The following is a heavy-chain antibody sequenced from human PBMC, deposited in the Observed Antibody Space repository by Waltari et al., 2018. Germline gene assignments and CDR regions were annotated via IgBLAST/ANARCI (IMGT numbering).Heavy chain of an antibody. CDR2: INKDGTET. Sequence: EAQQVESGGDLVQPGGSLRLSCVVSGFTLSNYWMSWVRQAPGKGLEWVANINKDGTETYYVDSVRGRFTISRDNAKNAVYLQMNSLSAGDTSVYYCARGDSWAFDIWGQGTMVTVAS. V-gene: IGHV3-7*01. CDR1: GFTLSNYW. CDR3: ARGDSWAFDI. J-gene: IGHJ3*02. D-gene: IGHD4-4*01.